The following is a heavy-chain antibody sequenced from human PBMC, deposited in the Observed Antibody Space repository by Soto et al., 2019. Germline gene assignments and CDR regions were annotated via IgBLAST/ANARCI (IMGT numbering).Heavy chain of an antibody. V-gene: IGHV2-5*02. Sequence: QITLKESGPTLVKPTQTLTLTCTFSGFSLSTSGVGVGWIRQPPGKALEWLALIYWDDDKRDSPFLKSRLTITKDTPKNQVVLTMTNMDPVDTATYYCAHSPYSRSSYYFDYWGQGTLVTVSS. CDR1: GFSLSTSGVG. J-gene: IGHJ4*02. D-gene: IGHD6-6*01. CDR2: IYWDDDK. CDR3: AHSPYSRSSYYFDY.